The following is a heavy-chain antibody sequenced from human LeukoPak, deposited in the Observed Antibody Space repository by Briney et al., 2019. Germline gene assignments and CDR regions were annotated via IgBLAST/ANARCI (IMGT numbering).Heavy chain of an antibody. CDR3: ARVEPNAG. Sequence: GASVKVSCKASGYTFTSYGISWVRQAPGQGLEWMGGIIPIFGTANYAQKFQGRVTITADESTSTAYMELSSLRSEDTAVYYCARVEPNAGWGQGTLVTVSS. CDR1: GYTFTSYG. D-gene: IGHD1-1*01. CDR2: IIPIFGTA. J-gene: IGHJ4*02. V-gene: IGHV1-69*13.